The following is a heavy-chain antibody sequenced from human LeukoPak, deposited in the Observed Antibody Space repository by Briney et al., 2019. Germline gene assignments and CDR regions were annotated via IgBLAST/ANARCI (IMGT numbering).Heavy chain of an antibody. CDR1: GGSISSYY. J-gene: IGHJ4*02. Sequence: SETLSLTCTVPGGSISSYYWSWIRQPPGKGLEWIGYIYYSGSTNYNPSLKSRVTISVDTSKNQFSLKLSSVTAADTAVYYCARAQYSGSYYYWGQGTLVTVSS. V-gene: IGHV4-59*08. CDR2: IYYSGST. CDR3: ARAQYSGSYYY. D-gene: IGHD1-26*01.